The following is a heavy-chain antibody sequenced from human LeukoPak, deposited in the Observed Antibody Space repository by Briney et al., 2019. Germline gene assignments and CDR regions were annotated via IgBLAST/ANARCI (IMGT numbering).Heavy chain of an antibody. D-gene: IGHD1-14*01. J-gene: IGHJ3*02. V-gene: IGHV3-9*01. Sequence: GGSLRLSCAASGFTFGDYAMHWVRQAPGKGLGWVSRIGWNSGSIAYADSVKGRFTISRDNAKNSLYLQMNSLRAEDTAVYYCAREWRVTLQTGGAFDIWGQGTMVTVSS. CDR3: AREWRVTLQTGGAFDI. CDR1: GFTFGDYA. CDR2: IGWNSGSI.